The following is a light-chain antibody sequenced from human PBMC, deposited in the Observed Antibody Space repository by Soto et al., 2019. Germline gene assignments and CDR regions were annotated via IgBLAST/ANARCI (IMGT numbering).Light chain of an antibody. CDR2: DAS. Sequence: EIVFTQSPDTLSFSPGERATLSFRASQSVSSYFAWYQQKPGQAPRLLIYDASNRATGIPARFSGSGSGTDFTLTISSLEPEDFAVYYCQQRSNWPAFGGGTKVDIK. CDR3: QQRSNWPA. CDR1: QSVSSY. J-gene: IGKJ4*01. V-gene: IGKV3-11*01.